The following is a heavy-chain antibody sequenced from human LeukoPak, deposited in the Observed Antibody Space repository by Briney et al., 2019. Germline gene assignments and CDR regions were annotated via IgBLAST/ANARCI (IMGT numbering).Heavy chain of an antibody. CDR1: GFTFSDYW. J-gene: IGHJ4*02. D-gene: IGHD1-26*01. V-gene: IGHV3-7*01. CDR3: VRDAPGREGAQY. CDR2: INKDGSKK. Sequence: PGGSLRLSCAASGFTFSDYWMNWVRQAPGKGLEWLANINKDGSKKDYVDSVKGRFTISRDNAKNSLSLQMDSLRVEDTAVYHCVRDAPGREGAQYWGQGILVTVSS.